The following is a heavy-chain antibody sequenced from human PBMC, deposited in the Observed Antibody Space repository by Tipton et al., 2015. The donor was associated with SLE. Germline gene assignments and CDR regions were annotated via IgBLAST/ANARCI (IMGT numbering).Heavy chain of an antibody. Sequence: RSLRLSCAASGFTFSSYAMSWVRQAPGKGLEWVAVISYDGSNKYYADSVKGRFTISRDNSKNTLYLQMNSLRAEDTAVYYCARGHYYYGSGSYLNWFDPWGQGTLVTVSS. J-gene: IGHJ5*02. V-gene: IGHV3-30-3*01. CDR2: ISYDGSNK. CDR3: ARGHYYYGSGSYLNWFDP. D-gene: IGHD3-10*01. CDR1: GFTFSSYA.